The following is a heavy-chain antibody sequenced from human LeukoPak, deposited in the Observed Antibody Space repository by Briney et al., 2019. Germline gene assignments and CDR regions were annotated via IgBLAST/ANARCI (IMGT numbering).Heavy chain of an antibody. CDR2: IFDDGNND. V-gene: IGHV3-33*08. D-gene: IGHD3-22*01. CDR1: GFTFSSHG. CDR3: ARDSHKFDSSGYYPDAFDI. Sequence: PGGSLRLSCAASGFTFSSHGMHWVRQAPGKGLEWVAVIFDDGNNDDYAESVKGRFTISRDNAKKSLYLQMHSLRAEDTAVYYCARDSHKFDSSGYYPDAFDIWGQGTMVTVSS. J-gene: IGHJ3*02.